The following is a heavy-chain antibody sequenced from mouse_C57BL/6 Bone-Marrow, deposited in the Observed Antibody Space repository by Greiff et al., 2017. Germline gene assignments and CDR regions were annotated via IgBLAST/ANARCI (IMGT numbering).Heavy chain of an antibody. CDR2: INPSNGGT. Sequence: VQLQQPGTELVKPGASVKLSCKASGYTFTSYWMHWVKQRPGQGLEWIGNINPSNGGTNYNEKFKSKATLTVDKSSSTAYMQLSSLTSEDSAVYYCARGGGYRDYRFAYWGQGTLVTVSA. V-gene: IGHV1-53*01. D-gene: IGHD2-4*01. J-gene: IGHJ3*01. CDR1: GYTFTSYW. CDR3: ARGGGYRDYRFAY.